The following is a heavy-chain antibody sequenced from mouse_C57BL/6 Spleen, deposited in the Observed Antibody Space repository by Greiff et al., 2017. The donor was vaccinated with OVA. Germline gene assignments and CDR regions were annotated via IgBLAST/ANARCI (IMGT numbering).Heavy chain of an antibody. CDR2: IDPSDSYT. J-gene: IGHJ2*01. D-gene: IGHD3-1*01. V-gene: IGHV1-59*01. Sequence: QVQLQQPGAELVRPGTSVKLSCKASGYTFTSYWMHWVKQRPGQGLEWIGVIDPSDSYTNYNQKFKGKATLTVDTSSSTAYMQLSSLTSEASAVYDCARKGQLGPFDYWGQGTTLTVSA. CDR1: GYTFTSYW. CDR3: ARKGQLGPFDY.